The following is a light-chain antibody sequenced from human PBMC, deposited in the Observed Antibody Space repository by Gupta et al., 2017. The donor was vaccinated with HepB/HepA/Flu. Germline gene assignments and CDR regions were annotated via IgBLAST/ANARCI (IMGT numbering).Light chain of an antibody. CDR2: AAS. CDR1: QSISSY. J-gene: IGKJ3*01. V-gene: IGKV1-39*01. Sequence: DIQMTQSPSSLSASVGDRVTLTCRASQSISSYLNWYQQKPGKAPKLLIYAASSLQSGVPSRFSGSGSGTDFTLTSSRLQPEDFATYYCQQSYSTPLFGPGTKVDIK. CDR3: QQSYSTPL.